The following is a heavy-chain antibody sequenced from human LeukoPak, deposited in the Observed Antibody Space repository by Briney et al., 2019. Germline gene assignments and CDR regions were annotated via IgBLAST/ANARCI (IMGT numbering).Heavy chain of an antibody. V-gene: IGHV3-21*01. CDR1: GFTFSSCM. CDR3: ATAGDGYDSSFDY. D-gene: IGHD5-12*01. Sequence: GGSLRLSCATSGFTFSSCMMNWVRQAPGKGLEWVSSISSSSSYIYYADSVKGRFTISRDNAKNSLYPQMNSLRTEDTAIYYCATAGDGYDSSFDYWGQGTLVTVSS. J-gene: IGHJ4*02. CDR2: ISSSSSYI.